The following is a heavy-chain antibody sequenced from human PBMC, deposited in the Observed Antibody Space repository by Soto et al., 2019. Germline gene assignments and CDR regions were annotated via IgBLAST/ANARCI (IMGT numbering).Heavy chain of an antibody. V-gene: IGHV3-30-3*01. CDR1: GFTFSSYA. Sequence: PGGSLRLSCAASGFTFSSYAMHWVRQAPGKGLEWVAVISYDGSNKYYADSVKGRSTISRDNSKNTLYLQMNSLRAEDTAVYYCARELFWLRFLEWLFNYYYYGMDVWGQGTTVTVSS. J-gene: IGHJ6*02. CDR3: ARELFWLRFLEWLFNYYYYGMDV. D-gene: IGHD3-3*01. CDR2: ISYDGSNK.